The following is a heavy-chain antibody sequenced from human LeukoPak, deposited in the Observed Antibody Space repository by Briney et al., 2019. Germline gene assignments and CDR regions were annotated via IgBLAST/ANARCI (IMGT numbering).Heavy chain of an antibody. CDR2: INQDRSQK. V-gene: IGHV3-7*01. CDR3: ARGLATAAAY. D-gene: IGHD6-13*01. J-gene: IGHJ4*02. CDR1: GFTFNKYW. Sequence: GGSLRLSCADSGFTFNKYWMSWVRQAPGKGLEWVANINQDRSQKYYVDSVKGRFSISRDNAKSSVYLQMNSLRAEDTALYYCARGLATAAAYWGQGALVTVSS.